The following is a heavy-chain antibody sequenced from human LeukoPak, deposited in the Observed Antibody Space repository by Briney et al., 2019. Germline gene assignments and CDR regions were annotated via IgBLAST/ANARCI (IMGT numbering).Heavy chain of an antibody. V-gene: IGHV1-46*01. Sequence: ASVKVSCKASGYTFTSYYMHWVRQAPGQGLEWIGIINPRGGSTSYAQKFQGRVTMTRDTSTSTVYMELSSLRSEDTAVYYCAREMATIVKDYYYHGMDVWGHGTTVTVSS. CDR3: AREMATIVKDYYYHGMDV. CDR2: INPRGGST. J-gene: IGHJ6*02. D-gene: IGHD5-24*01. CDR1: GYTFTSYY.